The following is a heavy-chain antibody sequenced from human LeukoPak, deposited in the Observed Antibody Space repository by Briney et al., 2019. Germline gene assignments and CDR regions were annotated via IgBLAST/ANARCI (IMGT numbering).Heavy chain of an antibody. J-gene: IGHJ4*02. Sequence: GGSLRLSCAASGFTVSSNYMSWVRQAPGKGLEWVSVIYSSGSTYYADSVKGRFAISRDNSKNTLYLQMNSLRAEDTAVYYCARREPSGRYYINWGQGTLVTVST. CDR2: IYSSGST. V-gene: IGHV3-53*01. CDR1: GFTVSSNY. D-gene: IGHD1-26*01. CDR3: ARREPSGRYYIN.